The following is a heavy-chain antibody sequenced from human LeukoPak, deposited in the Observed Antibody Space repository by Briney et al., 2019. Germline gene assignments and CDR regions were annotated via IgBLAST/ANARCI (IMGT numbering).Heavy chain of an antibody. J-gene: IGHJ4*02. V-gene: IGHV3-23*01. CDR2: ISGSGGST. CDR3: AKAGTKTGDLHYFDY. CDR1: GFTFSSYA. D-gene: IGHD7-27*01. Sequence: GGSLRLSCAASGFTFSSYAMNWVRQAPGKGLEWVSVISGSGGSTYYADSVKGRFTISRDNSKNTLYLQMNSLRAEDTAVYYCAKAGTKTGDLHYFDYWGQGTLVTVSS.